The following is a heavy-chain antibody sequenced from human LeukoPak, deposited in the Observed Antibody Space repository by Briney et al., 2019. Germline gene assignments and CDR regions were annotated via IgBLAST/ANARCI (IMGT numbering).Heavy chain of an antibody. CDR3: AREAGIVVVPAADYYYGMDV. J-gene: IGHJ6*02. V-gene: IGHV1-18*01. D-gene: IGHD2-2*01. CDR1: GYTFTSYG. CDR2: ISAYNGNT. Sequence: ASVKVSCKASGYTFTSYGISWVRQAPGQGLGWMGWISAYNGNTNYAQKLQGRVTMTTDTSTSTAYMELRSLRSDDTAVYYCAREAGIVVVPAADYYYGMDVWGQGTTVTVSS.